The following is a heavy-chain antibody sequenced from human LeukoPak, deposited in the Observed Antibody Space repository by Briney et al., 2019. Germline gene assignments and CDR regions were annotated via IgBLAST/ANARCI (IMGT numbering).Heavy chain of an antibody. D-gene: IGHD3-3*01. CDR1: GYTFTSYC. J-gene: IGHJ1*01. V-gene: IGHV1-46*03. CDR3: ARGGGITIFGVVIMREYFQH. Sequence: ASVKVSCKASGYTFTSYCMHWVRQAPGQGLEWMGIINPSGGSTSYAQKFQGRVTMTRDTSTSTVYMELSSLRSEDTAVYYCARGGGITIFGVVIMREYFQHWGQGTLVTVSS. CDR2: INPSGGST.